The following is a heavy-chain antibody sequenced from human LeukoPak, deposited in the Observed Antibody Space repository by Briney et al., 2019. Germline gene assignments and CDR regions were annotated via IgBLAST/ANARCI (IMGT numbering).Heavy chain of an antibody. D-gene: IGHD3-3*01. J-gene: IGHJ6*03. CDR3: ARVGDDFWSGYYAAYYYYYMDV. V-gene: IGHV1-2*02. Sequence: ASVKVSCKASGYTVTGYYMHWVRQAPGQGLEWMGWINPNSGGTNYAQKFQGRVTMTRDTSIRTAYMELSRLRSDDTAVYYCARVGDDFWSGYYAAYYYYYMDVWGKGTTVTVSS. CDR2: INPNSGGT. CDR1: GYTVTGYY.